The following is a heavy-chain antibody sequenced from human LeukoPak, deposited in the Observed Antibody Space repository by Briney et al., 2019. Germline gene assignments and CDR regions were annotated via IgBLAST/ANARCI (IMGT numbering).Heavy chain of an antibody. Sequence: KSSETLSLTCTVSGGSISSSSYYWGWIRQPPGKGLEWIGSIYYSGSTYYNPSLKSRVTISVDTSKNQFSLKLSSVTAADMAVYYCARHSSQFSFSSSWYYWFDPWGQGTLVTVSS. V-gene: IGHV4-39*01. CDR2: IYYSGST. CDR1: GGSISSSSYY. D-gene: IGHD6-13*01. J-gene: IGHJ5*02. CDR3: ARHSSQFSFSSSWYYWFDP.